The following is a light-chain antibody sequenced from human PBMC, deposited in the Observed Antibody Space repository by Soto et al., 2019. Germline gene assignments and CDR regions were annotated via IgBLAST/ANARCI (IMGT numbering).Light chain of an antibody. J-gene: IGLJ2*01. CDR3: LIYYGGAQV. CDR1: TGAVTSGYY. Sequence: QAVVTQEPSLTVSPGGTVTLTCASSTGAVTSGYYPNWFQQKPGQAPRVLIYSTSNKHSWTPARFSRSLLGGKAALTLSGVQPADEAEYYCLIYYGGAQVFGGGTKLTVL. V-gene: IGLV7-43*01. CDR2: STS.